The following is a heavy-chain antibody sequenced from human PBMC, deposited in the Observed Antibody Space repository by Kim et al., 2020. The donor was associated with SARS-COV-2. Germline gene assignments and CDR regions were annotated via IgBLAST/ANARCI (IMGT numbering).Heavy chain of an antibody. Sequence: RYSPSFQGQVTISADKSISTAYLQWSSLKASDTAMYYCARPARGIHAFDIWGQGTMVTVAS. CDR3: ARPARGIHAFDI. V-gene: IGHV5-51*01. D-gene: IGHD2-2*01. J-gene: IGHJ3*02.